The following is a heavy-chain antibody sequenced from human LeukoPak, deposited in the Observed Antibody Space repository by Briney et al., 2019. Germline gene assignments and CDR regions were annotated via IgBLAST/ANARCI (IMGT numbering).Heavy chain of an antibody. V-gene: IGHV4-59*01. Sequence: SETLSLTCTVSGGSIRSYYWSWIRQPPGKGLEWIGYIYYSGSTNYNPSLKSRVTISVDTSKNQFSLKLSSVTAADTAMYYCARDRSDSSGYYFPNDWGQGTLVTVSS. J-gene: IGHJ4*02. CDR3: ARDRSDSSGYYFPND. CDR1: GGSIRSYY. D-gene: IGHD3-22*01. CDR2: IYYSGST.